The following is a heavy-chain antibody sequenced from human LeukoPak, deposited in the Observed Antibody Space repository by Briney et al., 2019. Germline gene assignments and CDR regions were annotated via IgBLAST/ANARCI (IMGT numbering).Heavy chain of an antibody. CDR1: GFTFSSYW. D-gene: IGHD3-3*01. CDR3: ARVNYDFWSGYPNYFDY. CDR2: IKQDGSEK. J-gene: IGHJ4*02. Sequence: PGGSLRLSCAASGFTFSSYWMSWVRQAPGKGLEWVANIKQDGSEKYYVDSVKGRFTISRDNAKNSLYLQMNSLRAEDTAVYYCARVNYDFWSGYPNYFDYWGQGTLVTVSS. V-gene: IGHV3-7*01.